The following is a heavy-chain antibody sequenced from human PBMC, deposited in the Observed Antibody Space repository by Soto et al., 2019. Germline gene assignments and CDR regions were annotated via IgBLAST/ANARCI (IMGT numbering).Heavy chain of an antibody. CDR1: GYTFITYG. D-gene: IGHD2-15*01. J-gene: IGHJ4*02. Sequence: GASVKVSCKASGYTFITYGFNWVRQAPGQGLEWMGWISPYNGDTNYAQNFQGRVTLTTDTSTSTAYMELRSLTSDDTAIYYCARTPRAQMIVLEAATRFDYWGQGTLVTVSS. V-gene: IGHV1-18*04. CDR3: ARTPRAQMIVLEAATRFDY. CDR2: ISPYNGDT.